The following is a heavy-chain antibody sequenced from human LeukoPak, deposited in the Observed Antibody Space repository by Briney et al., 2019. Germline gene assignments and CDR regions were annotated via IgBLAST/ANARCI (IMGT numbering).Heavy chain of an antibody. CDR1: GGSISSSSYY. D-gene: IGHD6-19*01. V-gene: IGHV4-39*01. J-gene: IGHJ4*02. Sequence: SETLSLTCTVAGGSISSSSYYWGWIRQPPGKGLEWIGSIYYSGRTYYNPSLKSRVTISVDTSKNQFSLKLSSVTAADTAVYYCARLEVAGINDYWGQGTLVTVSS. CDR2: IYYSGRT. CDR3: ARLEVAGINDY.